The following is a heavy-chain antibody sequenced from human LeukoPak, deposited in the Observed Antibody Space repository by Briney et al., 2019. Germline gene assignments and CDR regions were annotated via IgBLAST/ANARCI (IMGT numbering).Heavy chain of an antibody. V-gene: IGHV4-39*02. CDR3: ARSRDGYNIDQ. CDR1: GGSISISSYY. Sequence: SETLSLTCTVPGGSISISSYYCGWIRQPPGKGLECIGRIYYIGRPYYHTSLKSRLTISVDTSKKHFSLKCTSWTAADTAVYYCARSRDGYNIDQWGQGSMVSVCS. CDR2: IYYIGRP. J-gene: IGHJ4*02. D-gene: IGHD5-24*01.